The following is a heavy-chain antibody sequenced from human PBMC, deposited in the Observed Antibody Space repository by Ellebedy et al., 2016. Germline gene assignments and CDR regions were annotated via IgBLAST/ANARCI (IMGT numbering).Heavy chain of an antibody. CDR1: GYSFTSYW. Sequence: GESLKISCQGSGYSFTSYWIGWVRQMPGKGLEWMGIIYPGDSDTRYSPSFQGQVTISADKSISTAYLQWSSLKASDTAMYYCARHVNYDFWSGYYRGWFDPWGQGTLVTVSS. D-gene: IGHD3-3*01. J-gene: IGHJ5*02. V-gene: IGHV5-51*01. CDR2: IYPGDSDT. CDR3: ARHVNYDFWSGYYRGWFDP.